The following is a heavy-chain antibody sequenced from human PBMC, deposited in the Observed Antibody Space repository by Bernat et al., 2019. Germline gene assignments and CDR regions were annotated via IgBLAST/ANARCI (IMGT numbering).Heavy chain of an antibody. Sequence: QITLKESGPTLVKPAQTLTLTCTFSGFSLSTSGVGVGWIRQPPGKALEWLAVIYWDDDKRYSPSLMSRLTITKDTSKNHVVLTMTNMDPVDTATYYCAHIPVVPNDYLWGSYRLPQPGRTWFDPWGQGTLVTVSS. V-gene: IGHV2-5*02. CDR1: GFSLSTSGVG. J-gene: IGHJ5*02. CDR2: IYWDDDK. D-gene: IGHD3-16*02. CDR3: AHIPVVPNDYLWGSYRLPQPGRTWFDP.